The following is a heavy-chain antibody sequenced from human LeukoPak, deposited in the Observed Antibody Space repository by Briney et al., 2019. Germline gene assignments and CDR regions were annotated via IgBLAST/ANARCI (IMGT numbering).Heavy chain of an antibody. CDR1: GFTFSSYG. D-gene: IGHD3-22*01. Sequence: GGSLRLSCAASGFTFSSYGMHWVRQAPGKGLERVAVIWYDGSNKYYADSVKGRFTISRDNSKNTLYLQMNSLRAEDTAVYYCARDFGSSGYFGGDYWGQGTLVTVSS. J-gene: IGHJ4*02. V-gene: IGHV3-33*01. CDR3: ARDFGSSGYFGGDY. CDR2: IWYDGSNK.